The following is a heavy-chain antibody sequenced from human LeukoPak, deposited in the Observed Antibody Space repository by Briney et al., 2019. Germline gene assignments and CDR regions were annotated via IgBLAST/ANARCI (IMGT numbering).Heavy chain of an antibody. CDR3: ASLNDYSNSYHDY. V-gene: IGHV3-53*01. Sequence: GGSLRLSCAASGFTFSSYSMSWVRQAPGKGLEWVPVIYSGGSTYYADSVKGRFTISRDNSKNTLYLQMNSLRAEDTAVYYCASLNDYSNSYHDYWGQGTLVTVSS. CDR1: GFTFSSYS. CDR2: IYSGGST. D-gene: IGHD4-11*01. J-gene: IGHJ4*02.